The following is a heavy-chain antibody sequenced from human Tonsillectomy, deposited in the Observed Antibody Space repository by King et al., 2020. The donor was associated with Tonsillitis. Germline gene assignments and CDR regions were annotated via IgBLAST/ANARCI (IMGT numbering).Heavy chain of an antibody. Sequence: QLVQSGAEVKKPGESLKISCKGSGYSFTRDWIVWVRQMPGKGLEWMGIIYPGDSETRYSPSFQCQVTISADKSISTAFLQWSRLKASDSAIYYCARYDSTGAGAFDIWGQGTMVTVSS. J-gene: IGHJ3*02. D-gene: IGHD3-22*01. CDR1: GYSFTRDW. CDR3: ARYDSTGAGAFDI. V-gene: IGHV5-51*01. CDR2: IYPGDSET.